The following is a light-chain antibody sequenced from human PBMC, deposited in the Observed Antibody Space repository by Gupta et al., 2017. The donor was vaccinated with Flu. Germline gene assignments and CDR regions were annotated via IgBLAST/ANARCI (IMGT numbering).Light chain of an antibody. J-gene: IGKJ1*01. CDR1: QSVSSY. Sequence: EIVLTQSPATLSLSPGESVTLSCRASQSVSSYLAWYQQKPGQAPRLLIYDASNRATGIPARFSGSGSGTDFTLTISSLEPEDFAVYYCQQRSTWPRTFGQGTKVEIK. CDR3: QQRSTWPRT. CDR2: DAS. V-gene: IGKV3-11*01.